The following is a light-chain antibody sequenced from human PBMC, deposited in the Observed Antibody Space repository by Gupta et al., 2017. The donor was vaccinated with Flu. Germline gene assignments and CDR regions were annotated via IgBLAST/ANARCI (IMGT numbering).Light chain of an antibody. V-gene: IGKV1-39*01. J-gene: IGKJ3*01. CDR2: AAS. CDR1: QSISSY. Sequence: DVPFTQSPSSLSASVGDRVTITCRASQSISSYLNWYQQKPGKAPKLLIYAASSLQSGVPSRFSGSGSGTEFTLTISSLQPEDFATYYCQQSYRTPFTFGPGTKVEI. CDR3: QQSYRTPFT.